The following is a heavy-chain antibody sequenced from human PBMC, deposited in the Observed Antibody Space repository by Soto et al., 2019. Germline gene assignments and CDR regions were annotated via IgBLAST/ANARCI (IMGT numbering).Heavy chain of an antibody. J-gene: IGHJ5*02. CDR3: VGYCISASCYLGFDP. V-gene: IGHV3-74*01. D-gene: IGHD2-2*01. CDR2: INSDGSST. Sequence: GGSLRLSCAASGFTFSSYWMHWVRQAPGKGLVWVSRINSDGSSTSYADSVKGRFTISRDNAKNTLYLQMNSLRAEDTAVYYCVGYCISASCYLGFDPWGQGTLVTVSS. CDR1: GFTFSSYW.